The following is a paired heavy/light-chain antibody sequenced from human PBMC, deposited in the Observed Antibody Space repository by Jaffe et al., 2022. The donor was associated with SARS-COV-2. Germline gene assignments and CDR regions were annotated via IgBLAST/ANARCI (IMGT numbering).Heavy chain of an antibody. J-gene: IGHJ4*02. CDR1: GFTFSTYG. V-gene: IGHV3-33*01. CDR3: ARGIYNGVWHYFDY. D-gene: IGHD5-12*01. Sequence: QVQLVESGGGVVQPGRSLRLSCAASGFTFSTYGMHWVRQTPGKGLEWVALIWQDGGYKYYADSVQGRFTISRDNSKNTLDLQMNSLRAEDTAVYYCARGIYNGVWHYFDYWGQGTVVTVSS. CDR2: IWQDGGYK.
Light chain of an antibody. J-gene: IGLJ2*01. CDR3: QTGGTAFGV. V-gene: IGLV4-69*01. Sequence: QPVLTQSPSASASLGASVNLTCTLSSEYSRYAVAWHQKQPEKGPRLLMKVNRDGSHTKGDGIPDRFSGSSSGTERYLTISSLQSEDEADYFCQTGGTAFGVFGGGTKLTVL. CDR1: SEYSRYA. CDR2: VNRDGSH.